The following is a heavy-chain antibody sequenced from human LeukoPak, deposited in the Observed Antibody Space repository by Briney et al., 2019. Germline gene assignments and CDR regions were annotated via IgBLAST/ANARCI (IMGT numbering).Heavy chain of an antibody. CDR1: GGSIRGSSYY. V-gene: IGHV4-39*01. CDR3: GTQSGDPNGY. J-gene: IGHJ4*02. CDR2: IYHTGSA. D-gene: IGHD3-3*01. Sequence: PSETLSLTCAVSGGSIRGSSYYWAWVRQPPGKGLEWIGSIYHTGSAYYKPSLKSRVTISVDTSTNQFSLKLNSVTAADTAVYYCGTQSGDPNGYWGQGTLVTVSS.